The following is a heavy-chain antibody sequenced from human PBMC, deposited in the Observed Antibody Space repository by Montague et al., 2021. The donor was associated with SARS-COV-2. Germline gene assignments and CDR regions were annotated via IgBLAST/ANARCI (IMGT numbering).Heavy chain of an antibody. CDR3: ARGSGWMGNAFDI. CDR2: IYYSGSN. Sequence: SETLSLTCTVSGGSISSYYWSWIRQPPGKGLEWIGYIYYSGSNNXXPSLKSRVTISVDTSKNQFSLKLSSVTAADTAVYYCARGSGWMGNAFDIWGQGTMVTVSS. V-gene: IGHV4-59*01. D-gene: IGHD6-19*01. J-gene: IGHJ3*02. CDR1: GGSISSYY.